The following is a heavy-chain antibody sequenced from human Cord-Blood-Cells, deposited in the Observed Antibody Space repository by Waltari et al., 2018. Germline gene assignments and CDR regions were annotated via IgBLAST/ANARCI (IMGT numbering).Heavy chain of an antibody. CDR1: GGSFSGYY. J-gene: IGHJ3*02. D-gene: IGHD3-22*01. CDR3: ARRYYYDSSGYSNLFDI. CDR2: INHSGSA. Sequence: QVQLQQWGAGLLKPSETLSLTCAVYGGSFSGYYWSWIRQPPGKGLEWIGEINHSGSANHKPSLKSRVTISVDTAKNQFSLKLSSVTAADTAVYYCARRYYYDSSGYSNLFDIWGQGTMVTVSS. V-gene: IGHV4-34*01.